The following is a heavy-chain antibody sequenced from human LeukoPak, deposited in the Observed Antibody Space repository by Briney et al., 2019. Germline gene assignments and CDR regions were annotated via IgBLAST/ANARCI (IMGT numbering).Heavy chain of an antibody. CDR2: IYTSGST. CDR3: ARDLYDSSGYYLLFDY. CDR1: GGSISSYY. J-gene: IGHJ4*02. Sequence: PSETLSPTCTVSGGSISSYYWSWIRQPAGKGLEWIGRIYTSGSTNYNPSLKSRVTMSVDTSKNQFSLKLSSVTAADTAVYYCARDLYDSSGYYLLFDYWGQGTLVTVSS. D-gene: IGHD3-22*01. V-gene: IGHV4-4*07.